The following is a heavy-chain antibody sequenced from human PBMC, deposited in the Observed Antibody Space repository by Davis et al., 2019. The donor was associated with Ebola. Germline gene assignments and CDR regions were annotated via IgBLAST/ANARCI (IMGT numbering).Heavy chain of an antibody. D-gene: IGHD3-3*01. V-gene: IGHV3-74*01. CDR3: AKDHQYHLEWLLTGHFDY. CDR1: GFTFSNYW. CDR2: IKTDGSTT. Sequence: HTGGSLRLSCAASGFTFSNYWMFWVRQTPGKGLVWVSRIKTDGSTTNYADSVRGRFTISRDNAKNTLYLQMNSLRAEDTAVYYCAKDHQYHLEWLLTGHFDYWGQGTLVTVSS. J-gene: IGHJ4*02.